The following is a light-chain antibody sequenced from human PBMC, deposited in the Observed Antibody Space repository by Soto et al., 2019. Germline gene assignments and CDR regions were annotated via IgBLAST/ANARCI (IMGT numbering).Light chain of an antibody. Sequence: EIVLTQSPGTLSLSPGERGTPSCRASQNLGTLYLAWFQQKSGQAPRLLIYDASNRATGIPARFSGSGSGTDFTLTISSLEPEDFAVYYCQQYGSSPPWTFGQGTKVDIK. J-gene: IGKJ1*01. CDR3: QQYGSSPPWT. CDR2: DAS. V-gene: IGKV3-20*01. CDR1: QNLGTLY.